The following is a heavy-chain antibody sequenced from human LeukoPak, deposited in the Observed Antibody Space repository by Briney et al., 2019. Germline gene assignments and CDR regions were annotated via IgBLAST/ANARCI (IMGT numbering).Heavy chain of an antibody. CDR1: GFTFSHYS. D-gene: IGHD1-26*01. J-gene: IGHJ4*02. CDR3: VRGSWDSGY. CDR2: ISGSGSNI. V-gene: IGHV3-21*01. Sequence: GGSLRLSCAASGFTFSHYSMNWVRQAPGKGLEWVSSISGSGSNIYYADSVKGRFTISRDNAKNSLYLQMNSLRVEDTAMYYCVRGSWDSGYWGQGTLVTVSS.